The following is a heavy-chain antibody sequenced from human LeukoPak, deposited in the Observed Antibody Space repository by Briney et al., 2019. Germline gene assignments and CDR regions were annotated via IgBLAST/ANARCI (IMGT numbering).Heavy chain of an antibody. Sequence: GTSLGLSCAASGFTLGYHGMHWVRQAPGKGLEWVAIIFSNGVNKYYADSLKGRSTISRDTSKNTLFLEMESLRTEDTAVYYCARHRGSIFEGYMDVWGKGTTVTVSS. CDR1: GFTLGYHG. J-gene: IGHJ6*03. D-gene: IGHD3-9*01. CDR3: ARHRGSIFEGYMDV. V-gene: IGHV3-33*01. CDR2: IFSNGVNK.